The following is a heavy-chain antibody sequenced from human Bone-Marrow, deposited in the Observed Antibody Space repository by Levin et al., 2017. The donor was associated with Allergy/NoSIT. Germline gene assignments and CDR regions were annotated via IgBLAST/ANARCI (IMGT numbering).Heavy chain of an antibody. D-gene: IGHD2-2*01. CDR1: GFTFSSYG. Sequence: GESLKISCAASGFTFSSYGMAWVRQAPGKGLEWMAFISYDESKKSYAASVKGRFTISRDNSKNTLFLEMGSLRPEDTAVYFCTRDSTDPRGYDRADYWGQGALVTVSS. CDR2: ISYDESKK. V-gene: IGHV3-30-3*01. J-gene: IGHJ4*02. CDR3: TRDSTDPRGYDRADY.